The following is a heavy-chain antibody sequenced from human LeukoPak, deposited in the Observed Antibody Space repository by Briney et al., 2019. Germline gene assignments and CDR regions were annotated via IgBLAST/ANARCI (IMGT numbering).Heavy chain of an antibody. CDR3: ERHDNSNGWFDP. CDR1: VGSITNGSYY. J-gene: IGHJ5*01. V-gene: IGHV4-39*01. Sequence: SETLSLTCTVSVGSITNGSYYWGWIRQPPRKGLEWIGSIYYIGSTYYNPPPKSRVTISVDTSKNHFSLKLRTATAPDTAHFSWERHDNSNGWFDPWGQGTLVTVSS. D-gene: IGHD4-11*01. CDR2: IYYIGST.